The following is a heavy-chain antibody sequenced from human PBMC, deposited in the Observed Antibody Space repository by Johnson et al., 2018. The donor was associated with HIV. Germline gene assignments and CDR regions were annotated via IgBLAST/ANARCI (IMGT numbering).Heavy chain of an antibody. J-gene: IGHJ3*02. CDR3: ARESEYQELLSERGGGVVGLDI. CDR2: INWNGGSA. V-gene: IGHV3-20*04. CDR1: GFTFSSYA. D-gene: IGHD3-10*01. Sequence: EVQLVESGGGLVQPGGSLRLSCAASGFTFSSYAMHWVRQAPGKGLEWVSNINWNGGSAGFADSVKGRFTISRDNAKNSLYLQMKSLRVEDTAVYYCARESEYQELLSERGGGVVGLDIWGQGTMVIVSA.